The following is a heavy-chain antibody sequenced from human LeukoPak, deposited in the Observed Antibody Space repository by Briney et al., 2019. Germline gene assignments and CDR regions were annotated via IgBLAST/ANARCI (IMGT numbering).Heavy chain of an antibody. V-gene: IGHV3-7*01. CDR3: ARDPVYSSGWDYFDY. J-gene: IGHJ4*02. Sequence: GGSLRLSCAASGFTFNMYWMTWVRQAPGKGLESVAYINKDGSDKYYVDSVKGRFTVSRDNAKNSLYLQMNSLRAEDTAVYYCARDPVYSSGWDYFDYWGQGTLVTVSS. CDR2: INKDGSDK. CDR1: GFTFNMYW. D-gene: IGHD6-19*01.